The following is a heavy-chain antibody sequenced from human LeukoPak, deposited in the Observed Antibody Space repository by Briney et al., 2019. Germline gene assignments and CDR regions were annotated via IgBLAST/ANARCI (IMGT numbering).Heavy chain of an antibody. J-gene: IGHJ3*02. CDR3: ASSVRVQDAFDI. V-gene: IGHV1-18*01. CDR1: GYTFTSYG. Sequence: ASVKVSCKASGYTFTSYGISWVRQAPGQGLKWMGWISAYNGNTNYAQKLQGRVTMTTDTSTSTAYMELRSLRSDDTAVYYCASSVRVQDAFDIWGQGTMVTVSS. CDR2: ISAYNGNT.